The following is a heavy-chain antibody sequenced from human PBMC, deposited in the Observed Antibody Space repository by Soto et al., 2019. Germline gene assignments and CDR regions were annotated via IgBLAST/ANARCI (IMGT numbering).Heavy chain of an antibody. CDR2: ISSNGGST. CDR3: ARDRLDPFRGLSWFDP. J-gene: IGHJ5*02. CDR1: GFTFSSYA. D-gene: IGHD1-1*01. V-gene: IGHV3-64*01. Sequence: GGSLRLSCAASGFTFSSYAMHWVRQAPGKGLEYVSAISSNGGSTYYANSGKGRFTISRDNSKNTLYLQMGSRRAEDMAVYYCARDRLDPFRGLSWFDPWGQGTLVTVSS.